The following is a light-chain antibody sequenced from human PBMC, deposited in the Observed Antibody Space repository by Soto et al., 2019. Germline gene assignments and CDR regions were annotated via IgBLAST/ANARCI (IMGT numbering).Light chain of an antibody. Sequence: DIQMTQSPSSLSASVGDRVTITCQASQNINNYLNWYQQKPGRAPKLLIYDASSLQSWVPSRFTGSGSGTDFTLTISSLQPEDFATYYCQQSYTSWWTFGQGTKVDIK. CDR2: DAS. CDR3: QQSYTSWWT. V-gene: IGKV1-39*01. J-gene: IGKJ1*01. CDR1: QNINNY.